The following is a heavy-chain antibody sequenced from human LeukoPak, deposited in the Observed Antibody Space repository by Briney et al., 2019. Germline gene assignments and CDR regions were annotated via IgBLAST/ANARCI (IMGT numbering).Heavy chain of an antibody. Sequence: PSETLSLTCTVSGGSISSSSYYWGWIRQPPGKGLEWIGSIYYSGSTYYNPSLKSRVTISVDTSKNQFSLKLSSVTAADTAVYYCARLEDYPYNYGLGVDYWGQGTLVTVSS. CDR1: GGSISSSSYY. J-gene: IGHJ4*02. D-gene: IGHD5-18*01. CDR3: ARLEDYPYNYGLGVDY. CDR2: IYYSGST. V-gene: IGHV4-39*01.